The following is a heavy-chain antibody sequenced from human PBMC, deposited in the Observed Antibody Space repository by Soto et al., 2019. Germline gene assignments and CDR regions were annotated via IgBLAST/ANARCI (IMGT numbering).Heavy chain of an antibody. D-gene: IGHD3-3*02. CDR2: ISYDGSNK. CDR1: GFTFSGYG. J-gene: IGHJ5*02. V-gene: IGHV3-30*03. CDR3: IALDWFDP. Sequence: PXESLSLSCAASGFTFSGYGMHWVRQAPGKGLEWVAVISYDGSNKYYADSVKGRFTISRDNSKNTLYLQMNSLRAEDTAVYYCIALDWFDPWGQGILVIV.